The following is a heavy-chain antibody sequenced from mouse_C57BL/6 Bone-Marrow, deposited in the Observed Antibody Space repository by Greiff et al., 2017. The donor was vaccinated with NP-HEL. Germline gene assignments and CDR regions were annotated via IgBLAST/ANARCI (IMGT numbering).Heavy chain of an antibody. J-gene: IGHJ1*03. V-gene: IGHV1-64*01. D-gene: IGHD1-1*01. CDR3: ARDYAYWYFDG. Sequence: QVQLQQPGAELVKPGASVKLSCKASGYTFTSYWMHWVKQRPGQGLEWIGMIHPNSGSTNYNEKFKSKATLTVDKSSSTAYMQLSSLTSEDSAVYYCARDYAYWYFDGWGTGTTVTVSS. CDR2: IHPNSGST. CDR1: GYTFTSYW.